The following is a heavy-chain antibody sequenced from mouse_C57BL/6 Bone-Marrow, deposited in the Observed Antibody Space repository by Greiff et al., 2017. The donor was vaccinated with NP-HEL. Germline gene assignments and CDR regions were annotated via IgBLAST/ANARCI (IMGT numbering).Heavy chain of an antibody. CDR1: GYTFTDYY. Sequence: EVQLQQSGPELVKPGASVKISCKASGYTFTDYYMNWVKQSHGKSLEWIGDINPNNGGTSYNQKFKGKATLTVDQSSSTAYMELRSLTSEDSAVYYCASRGDYYYGSSLYYYAMDYWGQGTSVTVSS. CDR3: ASRGDYYYGSSLYYYAMDY. D-gene: IGHD1-1*01. J-gene: IGHJ4*01. CDR2: INPNNGGT. V-gene: IGHV1-26*01.